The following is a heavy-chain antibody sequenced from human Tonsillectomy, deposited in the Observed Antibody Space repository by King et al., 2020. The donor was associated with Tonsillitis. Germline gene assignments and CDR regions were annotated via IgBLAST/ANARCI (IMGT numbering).Heavy chain of an antibody. D-gene: IGHD1-14*01. V-gene: IGHV4-59*01. CDR3: ARDNPSLPYKPTHRGPADAFDI. CDR2: IYYSGST. CDR1: GGSISSYY. Sequence: QLQESGPGLVKPSETLSLTCTVSGGSISSYYWSWIRQPPGKGLEWIGYIYYSGSTNYNPSLKSRVTISVDTSKNQFSLTLSSVTAADTAVYYCARDNPSLPYKPTHRGPADAFDIWGQGTMVTVSS. J-gene: IGHJ3*02.